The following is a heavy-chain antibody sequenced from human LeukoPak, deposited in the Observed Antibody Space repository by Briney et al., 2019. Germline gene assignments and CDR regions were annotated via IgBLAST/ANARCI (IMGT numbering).Heavy chain of an antibody. Sequence: ASVKVSCKASGYTFTGYYMHWVRQAPGQGLEWMGWISAYNGNTNYAQKLQGRVTMTTDTSTSTAYMELRSLRSDDTAVYYCARVFWGQDIVVVPAVPVDYWGQGTLVTVSS. J-gene: IGHJ4*02. CDR3: ARVFWGQDIVVVPAVPVDY. D-gene: IGHD2-2*01. V-gene: IGHV1-18*04. CDR2: ISAYNGNT. CDR1: GYTFTGYY.